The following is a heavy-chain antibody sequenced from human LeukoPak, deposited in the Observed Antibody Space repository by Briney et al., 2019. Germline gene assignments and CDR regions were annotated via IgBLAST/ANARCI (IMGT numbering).Heavy chain of an antibody. CDR2: ISDYNGNT. Sequence: ASVKVSCTASGYRFSNYGINWMRQAPGQGLEWMGWISDYNGNTNYAQKFQGRVIMTTDTSTSTAYMELRSLRSDDTAVYYCARDFGEWLLSPNWFDPWGQGTLVTVSS. D-gene: IGHD3-3*01. CDR3: ARDFGEWLLSPNWFDP. V-gene: IGHV1-18*01. J-gene: IGHJ5*02. CDR1: GYRFSNYG.